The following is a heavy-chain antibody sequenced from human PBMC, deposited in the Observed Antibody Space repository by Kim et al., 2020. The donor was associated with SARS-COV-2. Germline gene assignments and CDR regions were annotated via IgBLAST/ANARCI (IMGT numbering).Heavy chain of an antibody. V-gene: IGHV4-39*01. J-gene: IGHJ4*02. Sequence: NPSLKSRVTISVDTSKNQFSLKLSSVTAADTAVYYCARHGGYSGYDEFDYWGQGTLVTVSS. CDR3: ARHGGYSGYDEFDY. D-gene: IGHD5-12*01.